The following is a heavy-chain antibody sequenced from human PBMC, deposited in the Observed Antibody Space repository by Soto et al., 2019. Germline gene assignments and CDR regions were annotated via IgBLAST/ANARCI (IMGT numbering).Heavy chain of an antibody. D-gene: IGHD3-22*01. CDR1: GFTLSDHY. CDR3: VRATYFSDSSGYTRCLDY. J-gene: IGHJ4*02. CDR2: SRDKPQGYST. Sequence: PGGSLRLSCAVSGFTLSDHYIDLVRQSPGKGLEWVGRSRDKPQGYSTAYAASVKGRFTTSRDESKNSAYLQMNSLKTEETAVYYCVRATYFSDSSGYTRCLDYWGQGTLVTVSS. V-gene: IGHV3-72*01.